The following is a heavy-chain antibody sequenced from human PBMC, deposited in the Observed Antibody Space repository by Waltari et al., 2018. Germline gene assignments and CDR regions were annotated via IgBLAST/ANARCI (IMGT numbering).Heavy chain of an antibody. CDR3: ARVFGYYYYYMDV. CDR1: GGSLSGYH. D-gene: IGHD3-3*01. Sequence: QVQLQQWGAGLLKPSETLSLTCDGSGGSLSGYHWTWIRQPPGKGLEWIGEINDSGRTTYNPSLESRFTVSIDTANNHFSLRVRSVTAADTAVYYCARVFGYYYYYMDVWGKGTTVTISS. J-gene: IGHJ6*03. V-gene: IGHV4-34*02. CDR2: INDSGRT.